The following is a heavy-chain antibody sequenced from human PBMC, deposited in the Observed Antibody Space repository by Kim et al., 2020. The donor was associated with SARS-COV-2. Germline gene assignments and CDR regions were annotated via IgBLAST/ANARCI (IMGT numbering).Heavy chain of an antibody. CDR1: GFTFDDSA. CDR2: ISWNSGSI. D-gene: IGHD3-22*01. Sequence: GGSLRLSCAASGFTFDDSALHWVRQAPGKGLEWGSGISWNSGSIGYADSVKGRFTISRDNTKNSLYLQMNSLRPEDTALYYCAKDTTSSAAYYHMDVWGQGTTVTFSS. V-gene: IGHV3-9*01. J-gene: IGHJ6*02. CDR3: AKDTTSSAAYYHMDV.